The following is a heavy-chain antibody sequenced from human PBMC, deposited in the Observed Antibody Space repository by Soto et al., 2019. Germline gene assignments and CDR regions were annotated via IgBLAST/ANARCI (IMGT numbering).Heavy chain of an antibody. CDR3: ARESGYGYGFIDY. CDR2: ISYDGSNK. D-gene: IGHD5-18*01. J-gene: IGHJ4*02. Sequence: PGGSLRLSCGASGFTFIRYAMHWVRQAPGKGLEWVAVISYDGSNKYYADSVKGRFTISRDNSKNTLYLQMNSLRAEDTAVYYCARESGYGYGFIDYWGQGTLVTVSS. V-gene: IGHV3-30-3*01. CDR1: GFTFIRYA.